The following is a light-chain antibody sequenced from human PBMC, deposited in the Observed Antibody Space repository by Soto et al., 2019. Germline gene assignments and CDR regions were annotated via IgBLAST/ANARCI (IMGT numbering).Light chain of an antibody. CDR3: SSYTSSSIYV. Sequence: LTQPASVSGSPGQSITISCTGTSIDVGGYNYVSWYQQHPGKAPKLMIYEVSNRPSGVSNRFSGSKSGNTASLTISGLQAEDEADYYCSSYTSSSIYVFXTGTKVTVL. CDR1: SIDVGGYNY. CDR2: EVS. J-gene: IGLJ1*01. V-gene: IGLV2-14*01.